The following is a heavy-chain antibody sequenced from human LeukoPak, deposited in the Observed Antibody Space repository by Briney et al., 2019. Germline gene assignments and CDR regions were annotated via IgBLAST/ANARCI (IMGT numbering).Heavy chain of an antibody. CDR3: ARGGTYLPFGY. CDR1: GYTFTSYD. CDR2: MNANSGDT. Sequence: GASVKVSCKASGYTFTSYDINWVRQAPGQGLEWMGWMNANSGDTGYAQNFQGRVTMTRNTSISTAYMELSSLRSEDTAIYSCARGGTYLPFGYWGQGTLVTVSS. D-gene: IGHD3-10*01. J-gene: IGHJ4*02. V-gene: IGHV1-8*01.